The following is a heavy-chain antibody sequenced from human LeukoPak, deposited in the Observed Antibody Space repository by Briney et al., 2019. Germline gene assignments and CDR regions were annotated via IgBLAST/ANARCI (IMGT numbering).Heavy chain of an antibody. J-gene: IGHJ6*03. CDR2: MNPNSGNT. CDR3: ARGLFSGYDFWSGYPHYYYYYYMDV. Sequence: GASVKVSCKASGYTFTSYDINWVRQATGQGLEWMGWMNPNSGNTGYALKFQGRVTITRNTSISTAYMELSSLRSEDTAVYYCARGLFSGYDFWSGYPHYYYYYYMDVWGKGTTVTVSS. CDR1: GYTFTSYD. V-gene: IGHV1-8*03. D-gene: IGHD3-3*01.